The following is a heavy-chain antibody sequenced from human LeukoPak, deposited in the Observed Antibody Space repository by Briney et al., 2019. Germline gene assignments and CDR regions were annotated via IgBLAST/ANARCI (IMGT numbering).Heavy chain of an antibody. CDR2: INHSGST. V-gene: IGHV4-34*01. D-gene: IGHD6-19*01. Sequence: SETLSLTCAVYGGSFSGYYWSWIRQPPGKGLEWIGEINHSGSTNYNPSLKSRVTISVDTSKNQFSLKLSSVTAADTAVYYCAGQRRGRYTNYYYYMDVWGKGTTVTVSS. CDR3: AGQRRGRYTNYYYYMDV. J-gene: IGHJ6*03. CDR1: GGSFSGYY.